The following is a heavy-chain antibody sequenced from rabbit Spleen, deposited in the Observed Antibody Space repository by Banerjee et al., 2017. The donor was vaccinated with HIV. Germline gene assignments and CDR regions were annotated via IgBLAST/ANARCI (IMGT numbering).Heavy chain of an antibody. CDR2: IAGSSSGFT. Sequence: QSLEESGGDLVKPGASLTLTCTASGVSFSSSDYMCWVRQAPGKGLEWISCIAGSSSGFTNSATWAKGRFTISKTSSTTVTLQMTSLTVADTATYFCARDTGSSFSSYGMDLWGPGTLGTVS. V-gene: IGHV1S40*01. CDR1: GVSFSSSDY. CDR3: ARDTGSSFSSYGMDL. J-gene: IGHJ6*01. D-gene: IGHD8-1*01.